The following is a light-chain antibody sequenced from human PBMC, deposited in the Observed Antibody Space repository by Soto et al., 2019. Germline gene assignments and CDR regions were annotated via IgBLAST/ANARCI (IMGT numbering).Light chain of an antibody. CDR3: CSHAGSYTFRV. CDR1: SSDVGGSDY. V-gene: IGLV2-11*01. CDR2: DVT. J-gene: IGLJ1*01. Sequence: QSALTQPRSVSGSPGQSVTISCTGTSSDVGGSDYVSWFQHYPGKGPKLLIYDVTRRPSGVPDRFSGSKSGNTASLTISGLQVGDEADYYCCSHAGSYTFRVFGTGTKVTVL.